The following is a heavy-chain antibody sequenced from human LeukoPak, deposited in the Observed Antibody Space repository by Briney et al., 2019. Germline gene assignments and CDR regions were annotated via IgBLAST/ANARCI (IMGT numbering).Heavy chain of an antibody. D-gene: IGHD2-2*01. CDR1: GFTFSSYA. Sequence: GGSLRLSCAASGFTFSSYAMSWVRQAPGKGLEWVSAISGSGGSTYYADSVKGRFTTSRDNSKNTLYLQMNSLRAEDTAVYYCAKVDVVVPSEDAFDIWGQGTMVTVSS. J-gene: IGHJ3*02. CDR3: AKVDVVVPSEDAFDI. CDR2: ISGSGGST. V-gene: IGHV3-23*01.